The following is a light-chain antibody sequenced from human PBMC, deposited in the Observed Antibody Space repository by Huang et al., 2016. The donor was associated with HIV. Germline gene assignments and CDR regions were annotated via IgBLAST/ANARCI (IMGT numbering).Light chain of an antibody. CDR1: QAIGHS. Sequence: RVTVTCRASQAIGHSLAWYQHKPGKAPKLLIYGGSILQSGVSPRVSGNGSGTDFSLTISSLRSEDFATYFCQQLRSYPLTFGGGTDV. V-gene: IGKV1-9*01. J-gene: IGKJ4*01. CDR2: GGS. CDR3: QQLRSYPLT.